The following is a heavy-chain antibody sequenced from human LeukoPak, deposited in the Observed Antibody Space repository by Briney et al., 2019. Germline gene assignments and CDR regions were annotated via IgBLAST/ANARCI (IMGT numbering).Heavy chain of an antibody. CDR3: AKDKYGGKESPDAFDI. Sequence: GGSLRLSCAASGFTFSSHAMSWVRQAPGKGLEWVSGISSSGGTTYYADSVKGRFTISRDTSKNTLYLQMNSLRADDTAVYYCAKDKYGGKESPDAFDIWGQGTMVTVSS. D-gene: IGHD4-23*01. V-gene: IGHV3-23*01. J-gene: IGHJ3*02. CDR2: ISSSGGTT. CDR1: GFTFSSHA.